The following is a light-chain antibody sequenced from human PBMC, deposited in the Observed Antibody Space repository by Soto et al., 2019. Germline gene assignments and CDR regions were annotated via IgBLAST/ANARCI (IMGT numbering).Light chain of an antibody. CDR2: EVN. J-gene: IGLJ2*01. Sequence: QSALTQPPSASGSPGQSVTIFCTGTSSDVGAYNYVSWYRQYPGKAPKLMIYEVNKRPSGVPDRLSGSKSGSTASLTVSGLRAEDEADYYCTSYAGSNNFVLFGGGTKRTVL. CDR1: SSDVGAYNY. V-gene: IGLV2-8*01. CDR3: TSYAGSNNFVL.